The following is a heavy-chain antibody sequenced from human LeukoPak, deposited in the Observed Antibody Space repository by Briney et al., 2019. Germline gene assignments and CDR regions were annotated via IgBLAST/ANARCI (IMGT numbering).Heavy chain of an antibody. D-gene: IGHD3-10*01. V-gene: IGHV3-30*18. CDR1: GFTFSSYG. J-gene: IGHJ4*02. CDR2: ISYDGSNK. CDR3: AKDRVHYGSGSYYPDY. Sequence: HPGGSLRLSCAASGFTFSSYGMHWVRQAPGKGLEWVAVISYDGSNKYYADSVKGRFTISRDNSKNTLYLQMNSLRAEDTAVYYCAKDRVHYGSGSYYPDYWGQGTLVTVSS.